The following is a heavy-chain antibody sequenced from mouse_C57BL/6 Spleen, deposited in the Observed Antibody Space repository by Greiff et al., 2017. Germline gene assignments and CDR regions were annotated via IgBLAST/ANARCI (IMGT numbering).Heavy chain of an antibody. V-gene: IGHV5-17*01. J-gene: IGHJ4*01. D-gene: IGHD2-1*01. Sequence: EVNVVESGGGLVKPGGSLKLSCAASGFTFSDYGMHWVRQAPEKGLEWVAYISSGSSTIYYADTVKGRVTISRDNAKNTLFLQMTSLRSDDTAMYYCARGGNYVPYYYAMDYWGQGTSGTVSS. CDR1: GFTFSDYG. CDR2: ISSGSSTI. CDR3: ARGGNYVPYYYAMDY.